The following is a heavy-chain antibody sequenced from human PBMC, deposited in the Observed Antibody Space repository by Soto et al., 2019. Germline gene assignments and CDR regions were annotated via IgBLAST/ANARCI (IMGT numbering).Heavy chain of an antibody. D-gene: IGHD1-26*01. J-gene: IGHJ4*02. V-gene: IGHV3-11*01. CDR1: GFRFSDYY. Sequence: QVHLVEFGGGLVRPGGSPRLSCAASGFRFSDYYMSWIRQAPGKGLEWVSYISMSGTTIYYADSGKGRFTISRDNAKNSLYLQMNSLSSEDTAVYYCARDVGSLDYWGQGTLVTVSS. CDR2: ISMSGTTI. CDR3: ARDVGSLDY.